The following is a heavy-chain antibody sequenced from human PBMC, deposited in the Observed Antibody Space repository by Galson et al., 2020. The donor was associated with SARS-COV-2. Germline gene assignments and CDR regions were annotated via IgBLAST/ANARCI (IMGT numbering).Heavy chain of an antibody. D-gene: IGHD3-10*01. V-gene: IGHV3-33*01. CDR1: GFTFSSYG. Sequence: GGSLRLSCAASGFTFSSYGMHWVRQAPGKGLEWVAVIWYDGSNKYYADSVKGRFTISRDNSKNTLYLQMNSLRAEDTAVYYCAREEYYGSGSYYMYAFDIWGQGTMVTVSS. CDR3: AREEYYGSGSYYMYAFDI. CDR2: IWYDGSNK. J-gene: IGHJ3*02.